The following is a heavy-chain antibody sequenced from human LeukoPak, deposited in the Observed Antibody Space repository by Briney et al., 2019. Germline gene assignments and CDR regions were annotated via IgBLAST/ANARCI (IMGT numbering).Heavy chain of an antibody. V-gene: IGHV5-51*01. D-gene: IGHD6-19*01. CDR3: ARIKSSGWYLDAFDI. J-gene: IGHJ3*02. Sequence: GESLKISCKGSGYRFTSYWIGLVRQMPGKGLEWIVIIYPCDSDTRYSPSFQGQVTISADKSISTAYLQWSSLKASDTAMYYCARIKSSGWYLDAFDIWGQGTMVTVSS. CDR1: GYRFTSYW. CDR2: IYPCDSDT.